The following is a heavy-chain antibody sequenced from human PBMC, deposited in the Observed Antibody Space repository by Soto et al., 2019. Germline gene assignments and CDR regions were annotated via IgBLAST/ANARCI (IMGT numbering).Heavy chain of an antibody. D-gene: IGHD6-13*01. CDR2: ISTSGGTT. J-gene: IGHJ1*01. V-gene: IGHV3-23*01. CDR3: ATGTAAPAH. CDR1: GFTFSNFD. Sequence: QLLQSGGGLVQPGGSLRLSCAASGFTFSNFDMSWVRQAPGKGLEWVSGISTSGGTTYYADSVKGRFTSSRDNSKNTLYLQMTSLRAEDTAVYYCATGTAAPAHWGQGTLVTVSS.